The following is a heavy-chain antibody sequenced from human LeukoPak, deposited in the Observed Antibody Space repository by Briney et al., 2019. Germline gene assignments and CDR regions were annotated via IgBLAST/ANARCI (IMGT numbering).Heavy chain of an antibody. V-gene: IGHV4-59*01. CDR1: GDSISSYS. CDR2: ISSSGST. J-gene: IGHJ5*02. Sequence: PSETLSLTCTVSGDSISSYSWSWIRQPPGKGLEWIGYISSSGSTNYSPSLKSRVTISVDTSKNQFSLKLSSVTAADTAVYYYARVSWPGRGSRFDPWGQGTLVTVSS. CDR3: ARVSWPGRGSRFDP. D-gene: IGHD3-16*01.